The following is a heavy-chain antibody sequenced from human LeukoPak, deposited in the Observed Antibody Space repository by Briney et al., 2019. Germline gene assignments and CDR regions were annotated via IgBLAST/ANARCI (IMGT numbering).Heavy chain of an antibody. CDR1: GGTFSSYA. Sequence: ASVKVSCKASGGTFSSYAISWVRQAPGQGLEWMGRIIPIFGTANYAQKFQGRVTITTDESTSTAYMELSSLRSEDTAVYYCARDSSSSYYYYYYMDVWGKGTTVTVSS. V-gene: IGHV1-69*05. CDR2: IIPIFGTA. D-gene: IGHD6-6*01. J-gene: IGHJ6*03. CDR3: ARDSSSSYYYYYYMDV.